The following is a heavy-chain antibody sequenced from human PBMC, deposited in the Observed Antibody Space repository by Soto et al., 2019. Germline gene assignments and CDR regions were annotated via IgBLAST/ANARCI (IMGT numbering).Heavy chain of an antibody. J-gene: IGHJ6*02. CDR2: IGGGGGST. Sequence: VQLLESGGGLVQPGGSLRLCCVVSGFTVSNYAMSWVRQAPGKGLEWVSAIGGGGGSTYYADTVKGRFTISRDTSKNTLFLQMNSLRADDTAVYYCANDRYGMDVWGQGTTVTVSS. V-gene: IGHV3-23*01. CDR1: GFTVSNYA. CDR3: ANDRYGMDV.